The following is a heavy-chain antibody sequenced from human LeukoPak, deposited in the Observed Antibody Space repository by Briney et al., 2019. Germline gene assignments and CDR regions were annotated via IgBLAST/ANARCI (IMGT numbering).Heavy chain of an antibody. J-gene: IGHJ6*02. CDR3: ARDQGIAAAVDYYGMDV. CDR2: ISGSGGNT. V-gene: IGHV3-23*01. Sequence: GGSLRLSCAASGFTFSSYAMSWVRQAPGKGLEWVSTISGSGGNTYYGDSVKGRFTISRDNSKNTLYLQMNSLRAEDTAVYYCARDQGIAAAVDYYGMDVWGQGTTVTVSS. CDR1: GFTFSSYA. D-gene: IGHD6-13*01.